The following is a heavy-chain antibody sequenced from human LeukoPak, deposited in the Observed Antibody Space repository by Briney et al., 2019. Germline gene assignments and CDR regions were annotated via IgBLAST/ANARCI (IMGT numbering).Heavy chain of an antibody. Sequence: GGSLRLSCAASGFTFDDYALHWVRQAPGKGLEWVSGITWNSGNIIYADSVKGRFTISRDNAKNSLYLQMNSLRAEDTALYYCAKDWDGSSLYYRIRAFDIWGQGTMVTVSS. CDR1: GFTFDDYA. V-gene: IGHV3-9*01. D-gene: IGHD6-13*01. CDR2: ITWNSGNI. CDR3: AKDWDGSSLYYRIRAFDI. J-gene: IGHJ3*02.